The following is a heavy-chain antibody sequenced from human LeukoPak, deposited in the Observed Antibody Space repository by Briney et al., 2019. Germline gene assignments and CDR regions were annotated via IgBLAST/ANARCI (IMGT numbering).Heavy chain of an antibody. J-gene: IGHJ4*02. V-gene: IGHV1-69-2*01. CDR1: GYTFTDYY. CDR3: ATGPRADGSLDY. CDR2: VDPEDGET. D-gene: IGHD1-26*01. Sequence: RASVKVSCKVSGYTFTDYYMHWVQQAPGKGLEWMGLVDPEDGETIYAEKFQGRVTITADTSTDTAYMELSSLRSEDTVVDYGATGPRADGSLDYWGQGTLVTVCS.